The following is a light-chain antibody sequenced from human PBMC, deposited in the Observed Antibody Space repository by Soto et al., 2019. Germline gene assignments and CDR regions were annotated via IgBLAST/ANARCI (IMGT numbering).Light chain of an antibody. V-gene: IGLV2-14*01. J-gene: IGLJ3*02. CDR3: ASYTISSTRV. CDR1: NSDLGAYNY. CDR2: EVN. Sequence: QSALTQPASVSGSPGQSITISCTGSNSDLGAYNYVSWYKQHPGKAPKLIIYEVNNRPSGVSHRFSGSKSGNTASLTISGLKADDEADYYCASYTISSTRVFGGGTKLTVL.